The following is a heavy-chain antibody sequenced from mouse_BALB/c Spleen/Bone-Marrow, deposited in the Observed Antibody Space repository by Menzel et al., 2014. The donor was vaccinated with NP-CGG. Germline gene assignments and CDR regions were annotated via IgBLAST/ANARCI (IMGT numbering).Heavy chain of an antibody. Sequence: EVKVVESGGGLVQPGGSLKLSCTASGFDFSRYWMSWARQAPGKGLQWIGEINPESSTINYTPSLKDKFIISRDNAKNTLYLQMSKVRSEDTALYYCARLTYYGLSDYWGQGTTLTVSS. J-gene: IGHJ2*01. V-gene: IGHV4-1*02. CDR3: ARLTYYGLSDY. D-gene: IGHD1-2*01. CDR2: INPESSTI. CDR1: GFDFSRYW.